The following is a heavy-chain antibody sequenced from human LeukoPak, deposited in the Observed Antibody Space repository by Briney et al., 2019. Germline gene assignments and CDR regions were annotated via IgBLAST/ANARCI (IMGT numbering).Heavy chain of an antibody. V-gene: IGHV3-23*01. CDR3: ARGSDGRDHFDC. D-gene: IGHD5-24*01. CDR2: ISGSGATA. J-gene: IGHJ4*02. CDR1: GFSFNIYA. Sequence: PGGSLRLSCAASGFSFNIYAMNGGRQSPGEGLEWVSVISGSGATAFYADSVKGQFTLSRENSKNTVHLQMKSLRAEDTAVYFFARGSDGRDHFDCWGQGTLVSVSS.